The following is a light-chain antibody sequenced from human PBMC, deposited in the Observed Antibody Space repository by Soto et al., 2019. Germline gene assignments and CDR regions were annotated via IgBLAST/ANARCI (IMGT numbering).Light chain of an antibody. CDR2: AAS. V-gene: IGKV1-5*03. J-gene: IGKJ1*01. CDR3: HQYNSYSQT. Sequence: DIQMTQSPSTLSAFVGDRVTITCRASQTISYWLAWYQQKPGKAPRLLIYAASSLASGVPSRFRGSGSGTEFTLTISSLQPDDFATYYCHQYNSYSQTFGQGTKVEIE. CDR1: QTISYW.